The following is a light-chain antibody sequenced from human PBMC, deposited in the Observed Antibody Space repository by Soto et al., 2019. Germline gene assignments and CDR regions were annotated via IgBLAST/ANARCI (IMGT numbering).Light chain of an antibody. CDR3: RSYTTSSTDV. CDR2: DVS. J-gene: IGLJ1*01. CDR1: SSDVGGYNY. V-gene: IGLV2-14*01. Sequence: QSALTQPASVSGSPGQSITISCTGTSSDVGGYNYVSWYQQHPGKAPKLMMYDVSNRPSGVSNRFSGSKSGNTASLTISGLQAEYEADYYCRSYTTSSTDVFGTGTKVTVL.